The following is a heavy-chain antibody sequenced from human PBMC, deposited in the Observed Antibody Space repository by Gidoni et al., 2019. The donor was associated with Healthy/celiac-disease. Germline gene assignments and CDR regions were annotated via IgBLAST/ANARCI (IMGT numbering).Heavy chain of an antibody. J-gene: IGHJ4*02. Sequence: QVQLQESGPGLVKPSQTLSLTCPVPGGSISSGSYYWSWIRQPAGTGLEWIGRIYTSGSTNYNPSLKSRVTISVDTSKNQFSLKLSSVTAADTAVYYCARGGVLGYCSSTSCSFDYWGQGTLVTVSS. CDR1: GGSISSGSYY. CDR3: ARGGVLGYCSSTSCSFDY. V-gene: IGHV4-61*02. D-gene: IGHD2-2*01. CDR2: IYTSGST.